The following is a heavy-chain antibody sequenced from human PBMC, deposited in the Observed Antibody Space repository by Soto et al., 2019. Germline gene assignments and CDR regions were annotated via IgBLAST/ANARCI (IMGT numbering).Heavy chain of an antibody. V-gene: IGHV4-59*01. CDR2: IYYNGNT. J-gene: IGHJ4*02. CDR3: AREERGSPGGDY. Sequence: SETLSLTCTVPGVSISSYYWSWIRQAPGKGLEWIAYIYYNGNTNYNPSLKSRATISLDVSKSQFSLKLTSVTAADTAVYYCAREERGSPGGDYWGQGTLVTVSS. CDR1: GVSISSYY. D-gene: IGHD2-15*01.